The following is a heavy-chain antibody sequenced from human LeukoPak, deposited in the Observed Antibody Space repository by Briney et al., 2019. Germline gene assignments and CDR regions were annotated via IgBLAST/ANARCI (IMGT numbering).Heavy chain of an antibody. V-gene: IGHV3-7*05. CDR1: GFTFSNYW. D-gene: IGHD3-16*01. J-gene: IGHJ3*02. CDR3: ARDLGGGLWPNAVDI. Sequence: GGSLRLSCAASGFTFSNYWMTWVRQAPGIGLEWVANIKQDGSEKYYVDSVRGRFTISRDNAKSSLYLQINSLRAEDTAVYYCARDLGGGLWPNAVDIWGQGTMVTVSS. CDR2: IKQDGSEK.